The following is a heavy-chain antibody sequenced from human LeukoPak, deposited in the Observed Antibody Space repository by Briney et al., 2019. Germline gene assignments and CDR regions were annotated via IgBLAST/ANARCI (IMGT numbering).Heavy chain of an antibody. CDR3: GRGSGVADY. CDR2: INSDGSSI. V-gene: IGHV3-74*03. CDR1: GFTFSRYW. Sequence: PGGSLILSCVASGFTFSRYWMHWGRQAPGKVLGLVSRINSDGSSITYADSVKGRFTISRDNAKNTLYLQMTSLRVEGTAVYYCGRGSGVADYWGQGALVTVSS. J-gene: IGHJ4*02. D-gene: IGHD7-27*01.